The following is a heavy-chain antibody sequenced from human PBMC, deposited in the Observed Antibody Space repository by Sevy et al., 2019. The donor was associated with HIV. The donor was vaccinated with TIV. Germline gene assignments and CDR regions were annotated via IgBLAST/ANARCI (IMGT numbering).Heavy chain of an antibody. CDR1: GFTFSSYG. V-gene: IGHV3-30*18. D-gene: IGHD5-18*01. CDR3: AKGGYSYGPDYFDY. J-gene: IGHJ4*02. CDR2: ISYDGSNK. Sequence: GGSLRLSCAASGFTFSSYGMHWVRQAPGKGLEWVAVISYDGSNKYYADSGKGRFTISRDNSKNTLYLQMNSLRAEDTAVYYCAKGGYSYGPDYFDYWGQGTLVTVSS.